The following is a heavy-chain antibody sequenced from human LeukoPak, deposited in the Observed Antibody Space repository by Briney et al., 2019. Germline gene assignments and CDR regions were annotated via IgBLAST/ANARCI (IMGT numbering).Heavy chain of an antibody. CDR3: AKGAGIVLGGDY. J-gene: IGHJ4*02. D-gene: IGHD1-26*01. V-gene: IGHV3-23*01. CDR1: GFTFRTYA. Sequence: PGGSLRLSCAVSGFTFRTYAMSWVRQAPGRGLEWVSAINPAGSRTFYADSVKGRFTISRDNSKNTLCLQMNSLRADDSAVYFCAKGAGIVLGGDYWGQGTLVTVSS. CDR2: INPAGSRT.